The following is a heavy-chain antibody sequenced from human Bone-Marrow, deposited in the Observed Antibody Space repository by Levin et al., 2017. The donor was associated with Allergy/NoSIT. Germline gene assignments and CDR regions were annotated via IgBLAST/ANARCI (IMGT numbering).Heavy chain of an antibody. CDR2: IFPRDSDT. J-gene: IGHJ4*02. CDR3: ARWGCTSASCPWYFDS. Sequence: GESLKISCKGSGYSFSSHWIGWVRQMPGKGLEWMGTIFPRDSDTRYSPSFQGQVTISADKSISTVYLEWSSLKASDTATYYCARWGCTSASCPWYFDSWGQGTVVTVSS. CDR1: GYSFSSHW. V-gene: IGHV5-51*01. D-gene: IGHD2-2*01.